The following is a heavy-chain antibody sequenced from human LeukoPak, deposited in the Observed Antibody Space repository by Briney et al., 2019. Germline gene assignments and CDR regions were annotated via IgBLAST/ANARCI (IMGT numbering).Heavy chain of an antibody. V-gene: IGHV1-18*01. J-gene: IGHJ4*02. CDR3: ARGHYYDSSGYYPY. CDR1: GYTFTSYG. CDR2: ISAYNGNT. D-gene: IGHD3-22*01. Sequence: GASVKVSCKASGYTFTSYGISWVRQAPGQELEWMGWISAYNGNTNYAQKLQGRVTMTTDTSTSTAYMELRSLRSDDTAVYYCARGHYYDSSGYYPYWGQGTLVTVSS.